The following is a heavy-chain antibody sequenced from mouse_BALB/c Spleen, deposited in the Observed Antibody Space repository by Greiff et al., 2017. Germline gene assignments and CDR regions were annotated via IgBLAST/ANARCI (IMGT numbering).Heavy chain of an antibody. D-gene: IGHD2-1*01. J-gene: IGHJ3*01. Sequence: QVQLQQSGAELAKPGASVKMSCKASGYTFTSYWMHWVKQRPGQGLEWIGYINPSTGYTEYNQKFKDKATLTADKSSSTAYMQLSSLTSEDSAVYYCARSGNYGNYWFAYWGQGTLVTVSA. V-gene: IGHV1-7*01. CDR3: ARSGNYGNYWFAY. CDR2: INPSTGYT. CDR1: GYTFTSYW.